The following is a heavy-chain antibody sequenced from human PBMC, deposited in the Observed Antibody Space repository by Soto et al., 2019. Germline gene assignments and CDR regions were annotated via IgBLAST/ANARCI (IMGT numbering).Heavy chain of an antibody. D-gene: IGHD3-3*01. V-gene: IGHV4-30-4*01. J-gene: IGHJ5*02. CDR1: GVSITSGDYY. CDR2: IYYRGNT. CDR3: ASFGVASMNWFDP. Sequence: PSETLSLTCTVSGVSITSGDYYWNWIRQPPGKGLEWIGNIYYRGNTYYNPSLKNRVTISLDTSKNQFSLKLTSFTAADTALYYCASFGVASMNWFDPWGQGTLVTVSS.